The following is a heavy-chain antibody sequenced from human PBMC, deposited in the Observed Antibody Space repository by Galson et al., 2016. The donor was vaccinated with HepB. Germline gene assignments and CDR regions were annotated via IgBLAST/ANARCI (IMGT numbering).Heavy chain of an antibody. CDR1: GIAFSKYA. CDR3: ARANIVYRGVFDAFDF. V-gene: IGHV3-23*01. J-gene: IGHJ3*01. CDR2: IKSRDSSA. Sequence: SLRLSCAVSGIAFSKYAMTWVRQTPRRGLEWVSSIKSRDSSAIYPDSLRGRFTISRDNSKNTLYLQMNSLRVEDTAVYYCARANIVYRGVFDAFDFWGQGAMVTVSS. D-gene: IGHD2/OR15-2a*01.